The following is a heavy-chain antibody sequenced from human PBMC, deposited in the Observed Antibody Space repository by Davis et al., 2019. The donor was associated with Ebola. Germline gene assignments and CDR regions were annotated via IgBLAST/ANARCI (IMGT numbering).Heavy chain of an antibody. V-gene: IGHV1-18*04. CDR1: GYTFTNYG. CDR2: ISAYNSNT. Sequence: AASVKVSCKASGYTFTNYGFTWVRQAPGQGLEWMGWISAYNSNTNYAQNLRGRVTMTTDTSTSTAYMELSRLRSDDTAVYYCARGADYGGAFDIWGQGTMVTVSS. J-gene: IGHJ3*02. CDR3: ARGADYGGAFDI. D-gene: IGHD4-23*01.